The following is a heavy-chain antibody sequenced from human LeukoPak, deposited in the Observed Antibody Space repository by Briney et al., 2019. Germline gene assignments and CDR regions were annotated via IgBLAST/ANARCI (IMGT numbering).Heavy chain of an antibody. Sequence: SETLSLTCTVSGGSISSYYWSWIRQPPGKGLEWIGYIYYSGSTNYNPSLKSRVTISVDTSKNQFSLKLSSVTAADTAVYYCARVSCSGGSCYTPAYYYGMDVWGQGTTVTVSS. CDR2: IYYSGST. V-gene: IGHV4-59*01. CDR1: GGSISSYY. J-gene: IGHJ6*02. D-gene: IGHD2-15*01. CDR3: ARVSCSGGSCYTPAYYYGMDV.